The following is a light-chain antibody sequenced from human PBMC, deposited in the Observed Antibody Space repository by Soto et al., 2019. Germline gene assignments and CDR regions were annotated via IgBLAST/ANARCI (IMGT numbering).Light chain of an antibody. CDR3: QQYGSSPPSIT. V-gene: IGKV3-20*01. CDR1: ESFSSSY. J-gene: IGKJ5*01. Sequence: EIVLTQSPGTLSLSPGERATISCRASESFSSSYLAWYQQKPGQAPRLLIYGASSRATGIPDRFSGSGSGTDFTLTISRLEPEDSAVYYCQQYGSSPPSITFGQGTRLEIK. CDR2: GAS.